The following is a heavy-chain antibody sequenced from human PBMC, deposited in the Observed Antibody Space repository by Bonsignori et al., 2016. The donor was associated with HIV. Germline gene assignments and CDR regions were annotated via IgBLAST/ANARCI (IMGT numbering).Heavy chain of an antibody. J-gene: IGHJ4*02. CDR3: ARYHYYDTSGYYY. Sequence: ASVKVSCKASGYTFTSYDINWVRQATGQGLEWMGWMNPNSGNTGYAQKFQGRLTMTRNTSISTAFMELSSLRSEDTAVYYCARYHYYDTSGYYYWGQGTLVTVSS. D-gene: IGHD3-22*01. CDR1: GYTFTSYD. CDR2: MNPNSGNT. V-gene: IGHV1-8*01.